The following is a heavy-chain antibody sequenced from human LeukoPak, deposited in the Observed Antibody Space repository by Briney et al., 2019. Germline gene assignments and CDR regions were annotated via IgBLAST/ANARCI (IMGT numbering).Heavy chain of an antibody. CDR1: GYTFTNYD. CDR3: ARWNCSGGSCYPGNWFDP. D-gene: IGHD2-15*01. CDR2: VNPDSGNT. J-gene: IGHJ5*02. V-gene: IGHV1-8*01. Sequence: ASVKVSCKASGYTFTNYDINWVRQATGQGLEWMGWVNPDSGNTGYAQKFQGRVTMTRDTSISTAYMELSRLRSDDTAVYYCARWNCSGGSCYPGNWFDPWGQGTLVTVSS.